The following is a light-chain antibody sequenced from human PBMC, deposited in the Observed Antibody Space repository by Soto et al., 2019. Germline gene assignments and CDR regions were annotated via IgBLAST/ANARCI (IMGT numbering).Light chain of an antibody. CDR1: VLAKKY. CDR3: YSATDNNLGV. J-gene: IGLJ3*02. Sequence: SYELTQPSSMSVSPGQTARITCSGDVLAKKYARWFQQKPGQAPVVVIYKDSERPSGIPERFSGSSSGTTVTLTISGAQVEDEGDYYCYSATDNNLGVFGGGTKLTVL. CDR2: KDS. V-gene: IGLV3-27*01.